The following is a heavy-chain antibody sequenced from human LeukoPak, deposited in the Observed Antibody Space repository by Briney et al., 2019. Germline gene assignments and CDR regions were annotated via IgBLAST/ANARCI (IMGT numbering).Heavy chain of an antibody. V-gene: IGHV3-48*03. CDR1: GFTFSSYA. Sequence: PGGSLRLSCAASGFTFSSYAMNWVRQAPGQGLEWVSYISSSGTTIYYADSVKGRFTISRDNAKNSLYLQMNSLRAADTAVYYCASPVEMTTINAFDYWGQGTLVTVSS. CDR2: ISSSGTTI. D-gene: IGHD5-24*01. J-gene: IGHJ4*02. CDR3: ASPVEMTTINAFDY.